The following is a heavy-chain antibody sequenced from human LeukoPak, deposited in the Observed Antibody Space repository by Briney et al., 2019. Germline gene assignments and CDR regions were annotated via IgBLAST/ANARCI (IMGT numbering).Heavy chain of an antibody. D-gene: IGHD2-2*03. CDR2: INPNSGGT. V-gene: IGHV1-2*02. CDR1: GYTFTGYY. J-gene: IGHJ4*02. Sequence: ASVKVSCKASGYTFTGYYMHWVRQAPGQGLEWMGWINPNSGGTNYAQKFQGRVTMTRDTSISTAYMELSRRRSDDTAVYYCAREVTEVGYCSSTSCYAAPGNIDYWGQGTLVTVSS. CDR3: AREVTEVGYCSSTSCYAAPGNIDY.